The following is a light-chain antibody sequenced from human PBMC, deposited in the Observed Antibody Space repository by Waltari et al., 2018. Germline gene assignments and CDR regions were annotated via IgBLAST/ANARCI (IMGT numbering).Light chain of an antibody. CDR2: DNN. V-gene: IGLV1-51*01. CDR1: SPNIGNNY. J-gene: IGLJ2*01. Sequence: QSVLTQPPSVSAAPGQKVTISCSGSSPNIGNNYFSWYQHLPGTAPKLLIYDNNKRPSGIPDRFSGSKSGTSATLGITGLQTGDEADYYCGAWDTSLSAVFGGGTKLTVL. CDR3: GAWDTSLSAV.